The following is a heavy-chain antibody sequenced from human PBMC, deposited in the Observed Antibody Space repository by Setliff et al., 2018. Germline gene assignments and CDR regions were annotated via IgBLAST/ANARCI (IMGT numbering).Heavy chain of an antibody. J-gene: IGHJ3*01. V-gene: IGHV5-51*01. D-gene: IGHD2-2*01. CDR3: TRHEDRNKCTSSSCYRENDAFDV. Sequence: GESLKISCKASGYIFTNYWIGWVRQMPGKGLEWMGVIYPGDSDTRYSPSFQGQVTISADKSINTAYLQWSSLKASDTDIYYCTRHEDRNKCTSSSCYRENDAFDVWGQGAMVTVSS. CDR2: IYPGDSDT. CDR1: GYIFTNYW.